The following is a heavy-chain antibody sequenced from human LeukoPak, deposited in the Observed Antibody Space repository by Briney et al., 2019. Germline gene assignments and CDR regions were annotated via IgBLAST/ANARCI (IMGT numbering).Heavy chain of an antibody. J-gene: IGHJ5*02. CDR1: GYTFTNYY. V-gene: IGHV1-46*01. CDR2: INPSGGST. CDR3: ARENPAFGYCSSTSCPNWFDP. Sequence: ASVKVSCKASGYTFTNYYIHWVRQAPGQGLEWMGIINPSGGSTNFAQKFQGRVTMTRDTSTSTVYMELSSLRSEDTAVYYCARENPAFGYCSSTSCPNWFDPWGQGTLVTVSS. D-gene: IGHD2-2*01.